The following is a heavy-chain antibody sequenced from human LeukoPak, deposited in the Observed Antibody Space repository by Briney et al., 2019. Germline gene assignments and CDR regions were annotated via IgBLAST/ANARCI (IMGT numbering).Heavy chain of an antibody. CDR3: ARDLRSGSYTYNWFDP. J-gene: IGHJ5*02. CDR2: IYASGST. V-gene: IGHV4-4*07. D-gene: IGHD3-3*01. CDR1: GGSVSSYY. Sequence: SETLSLTCTVSGGSVSSYYWSWIRQPAGKGLEWLGRIYASGSTNYNPSLKSRVTMSVDTSKNQFSLKLTSVTAADTAVYYCARDLRSGSYTYNWFDPWGQGTLVTVSS.